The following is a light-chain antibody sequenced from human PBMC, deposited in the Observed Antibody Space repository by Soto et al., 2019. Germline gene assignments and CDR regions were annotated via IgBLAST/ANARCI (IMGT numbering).Light chain of an antibody. CDR3: GSYTSTDSLI. J-gene: IGLJ2*01. Sequence: QSALTQPASVSGSPGQSITISCTGSSNDVGGYNFVSWYQQHPGKAPKLLIYEVTNRPSGISDRFSGSRSGNTASLTISGLQPEDEADYYCGSYTSTDSLILGGGTKLTVL. V-gene: IGLV2-14*01. CDR1: SNDVGGYNF. CDR2: EVT.